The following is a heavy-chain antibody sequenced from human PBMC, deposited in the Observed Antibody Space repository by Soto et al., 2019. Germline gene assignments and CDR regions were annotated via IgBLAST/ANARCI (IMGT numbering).Heavy chain of an antibody. D-gene: IGHD2-15*01. CDR2: IYYSGST. J-gene: IGHJ4*02. CDR3: ARARSGGTFFDY. Sequence: KPSETLSLTCTVSGGSISSYYWSWIRQPPGKGLEWIGYIYYSGSTNYNPSLKSRVTISVDTSKNQFSLKLSSVTAADTAVYYCARARSGGTFFDYWGQGTLVTV. CDR1: GGSISSYY. V-gene: IGHV4-59*01.